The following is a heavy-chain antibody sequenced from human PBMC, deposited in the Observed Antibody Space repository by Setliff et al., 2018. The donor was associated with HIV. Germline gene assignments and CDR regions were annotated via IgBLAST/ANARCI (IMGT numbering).Heavy chain of an antibody. D-gene: IGHD7-27*01. Sequence: GGSLRLSCAASGFTFSSYAMSWVRQTPGKGLEWVSFISSSAGSTYYSDSVKGRFTISRDNAKNSLYLQMNSLRAEDTAVYYCAGGTGYYHYYGMDVWGQGTTVTVSS. CDR1: GFTFSSYA. CDR2: ISSSAGST. CDR3: AGGTGYYHYYGMDV. J-gene: IGHJ6*02. V-gene: IGHV3-23*01.